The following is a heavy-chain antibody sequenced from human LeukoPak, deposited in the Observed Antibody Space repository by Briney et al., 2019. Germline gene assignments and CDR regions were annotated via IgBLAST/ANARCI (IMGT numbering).Heavy chain of an antibody. V-gene: IGHV3-23*01. CDR3: AKDYPIAAAGLDAFDI. Sequence: GGSLRLSCAASGFTFSSYAMSWVRQAPGKGLEWVSAISGSGGSTYYADSVKGRFTISRDNSKNTLYLQMNSLRAEDTAVYYCAKDYPIAAAGLDAFDIWGQGTMVTVSS. CDR1: GFTFSSYA. J-gene: IGHJ3*02. D-gene: IGHD6-13*01. CDR2: ISGSGGST.